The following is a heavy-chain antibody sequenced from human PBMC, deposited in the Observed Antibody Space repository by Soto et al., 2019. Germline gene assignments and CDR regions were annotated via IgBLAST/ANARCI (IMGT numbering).Heavy chain of an antibody. Sequence: QVQLVQSGAEVRRSGASVKVSCKASGYTFTTLAIHWVRQAPGQGLEWMGYIRAGNGYTKYSQNFQGRVTITRDTLARTAYMELSSLRSDDTAVYFCASKYCGDFCSGDYGGQGTLITVSS. V-gene: IGHV1-3*01. CDR3: ASKYCGDFCSGDY. CDR1: GYTFTTLA. J-gene: IGHJ4*02. CDR2: IRAGNGYT. D-gene: IGHD2-21*01.